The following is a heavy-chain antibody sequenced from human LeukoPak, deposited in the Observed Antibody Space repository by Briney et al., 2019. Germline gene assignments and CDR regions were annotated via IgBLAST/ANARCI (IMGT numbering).Heavy chain of an antibody. V-gene: IGHV1-8*01. CDR3: ARKYSGSYLGYYYYYYMDV. CDR1: GYTFTSYD. D-gene: IGHD1-26*01. Sequence: ASVKVSCKASGYTFTSYDIIWVRQATGQGLEWMGWMNPNSGNTGYAQKFQGRVTMTRNTSISTAYMELSSLRSEDTAVYYCARKYSGSYLGYYYYYYMDVWGKGTTVTVSS. CDR2: MNPNSGNT. J-gene: IGHJ6*03.